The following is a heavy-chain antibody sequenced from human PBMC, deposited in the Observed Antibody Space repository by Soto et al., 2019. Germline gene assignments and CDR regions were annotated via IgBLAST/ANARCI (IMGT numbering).Heavy chain of an antibody. CDR3: ARDMVRGVVEALYYYGMDV. CDR2: ISSNGGST. Sequence: EVQLVESGGGLVQPGGSLRLSCAASGFTFSSYAMHWVRQAPGKGLEYVSAISSNGGSTYYANSVKVRFTISRDNSKNTLYLQMGGLRAEDMAVYYCARDMVRGVVEALYYYGMDVWGQGTTVTVSS. D-gene: IGHD3-10*01. CDR1: GFTFSSYA. V-gene: IGHV3-64*01. J-gene: IGHJ6*02.